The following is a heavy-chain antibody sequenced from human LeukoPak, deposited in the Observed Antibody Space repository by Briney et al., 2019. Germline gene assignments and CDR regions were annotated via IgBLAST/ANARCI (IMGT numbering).Heavy chain of an antibody. D-gene: IGHD3-22*01. Sequence: GRSLRLSCAASGFTFSSYGMHWVRQAPGKGLEYVSAISSNGGSTYYANSVKGRFTISRDNSKNTLYLQMGSLRAEDMAVYYCARDPTSTYYDTSGYYPDWGQGTLVTVSS. CDR3: ARDPTSTYYDTSGYYPD. V-gene: IGHV3-64*01. J-gene: IGHJ4*02. CDR2: ISSNGGST. CDR1: GFTFSSYG.